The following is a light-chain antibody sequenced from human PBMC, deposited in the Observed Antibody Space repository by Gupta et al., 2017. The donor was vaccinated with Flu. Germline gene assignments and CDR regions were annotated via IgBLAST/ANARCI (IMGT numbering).Light chain of an antibody. J-gene: IGKJ1*01. Sequence: AIRMTQSPSSFSASTGDRVTITCRASQGISSYLAWYQQKPGKAPKLLIYAASTLQSGVPSRFSGSGSGTDFTLTISCLQSEDFATYYCQQDDSYPRTFGQWTKVEIK. CDR3: QQDDSYPRT. CDR1: QGISSY. V-gene: IGKV1-8*01. CDR2: AAS.